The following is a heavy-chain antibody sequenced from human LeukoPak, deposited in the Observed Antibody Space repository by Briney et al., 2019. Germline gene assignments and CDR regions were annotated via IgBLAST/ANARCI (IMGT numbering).Heavy chain of an antibody. Sequence: GGSLRLSCAASGFSFSSYAMSWVRQAPGKGLEWVSAISGPAGSWDYADSVKGRFTISRDNSKNTLFLQMNSLRAEDTAVYYCARDLHSYGYWGQGTLVTVSS. CDR3: ARDLHSYGY. J-gene: IGHJ4*02. D-gene: IGHD5-18*01. CDR2: ISGPAGSW. V-gene: IGHV3-23*01. CDR1: GFSFSSYA.